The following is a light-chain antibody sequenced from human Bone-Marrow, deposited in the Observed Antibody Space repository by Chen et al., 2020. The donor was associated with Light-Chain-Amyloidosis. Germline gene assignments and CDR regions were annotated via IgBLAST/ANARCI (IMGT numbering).Light chain of an antibody. CDR1: QSVSSSY. V-gene: IGKV3-20*01. J-gene: IGKJ2*01. Sequence: EIVLTQSPCPLSLYPGERATLSCRPSQSVSSSYLSWYQQKPGQDPRLLIYGASSSATGIPDRCSGSGSGTDFTLTISRLEPEDFAVYYCQQYGSSLMYTFGQGTKLEIK. CDR3: QQYGSSLMYT. CDR2: GAS.